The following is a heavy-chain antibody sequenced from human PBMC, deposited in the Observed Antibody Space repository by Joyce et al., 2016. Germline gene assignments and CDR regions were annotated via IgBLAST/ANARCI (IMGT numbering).Heavy chain of an antibody. J-gene: IGHJ4*02. CDR1: GFTFSSYG. CDR2: ISYDGSEK. D-gene: IGHD3-3*01. CDR3: AKGYDFWSGFFPWGIDS. Sequence: QVQLVESGGGVVQPGRSLRLSCAASGFTFSSYGMHWVRQAPGKGLEGVAVISYDGSEKFYGDSVRGRFTISRDNSKNTLYLQMDSLRVEDTAVFYCAKGYDFWSGFFPWGIDSWGQGTLVTVSS. V-gene: IGHV3-30*18.